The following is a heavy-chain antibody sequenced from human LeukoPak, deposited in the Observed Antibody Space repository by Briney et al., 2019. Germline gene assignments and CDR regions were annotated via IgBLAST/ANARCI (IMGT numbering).Heavy chain of an antibody. J-gene: IGHJ4*02. V-gene: IGHV3-23*01. CDR1: GFTFGDYA. CDR3: ATYRQVLLPFES. Sequence: GGSLRLSCTASGFTFGDYAMSWVRQAPGKGLEWVSSIFPSGGEIHYADSVRGRFTISRDNSKSTLSLQMNSLRAEDTAIYYCATYRQVLLPFESWGQGTLVTVSS. D-gene: IGHD2-8*02. CDR2: IFPSGGEI.